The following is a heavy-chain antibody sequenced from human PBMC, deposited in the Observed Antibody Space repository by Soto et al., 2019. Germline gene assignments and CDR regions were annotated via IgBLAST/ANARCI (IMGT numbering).Heavy chain of an antibody. V-gene: IGHV4-31*03. CDR2: IYHSGST. J-gene: IGHJ4*02. D-gene: IGHD5-12*01. CDR1: GGSISSGGYY. Sequence: QVQLQESGPGLVKPSQTLSLTCTVSGGSISSGGYYWSWIRQHPGMGLEWIGYIYHSGSTYYNPSLKRRGTLSVDTSTNQFSLKLSSVTAADTAVYYCARESRSGYGGFDYWGQGTLVTVSS. CDR3: ARESRSGYGGFDY.